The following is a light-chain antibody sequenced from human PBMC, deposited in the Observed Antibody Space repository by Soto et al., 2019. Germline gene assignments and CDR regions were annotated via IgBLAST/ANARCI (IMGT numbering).Light chain of an antibody. CDR2: DVS. CDR1: SSDVGRYKL. Sequence: QSALTQPASVSGSPGQSITISCTGTSSDVGRYKLVSWYQQHPGKAPKLMIYDVSNRPSGVSNRFSGSMSGNTASLTISGLQAEDEADYYCSSYTTSTTLIFGGGTKLTVL. J-gene: IGLJ2*01. V-gene: IGLV2-14*03. CDR3: SSYTTSTTLI.